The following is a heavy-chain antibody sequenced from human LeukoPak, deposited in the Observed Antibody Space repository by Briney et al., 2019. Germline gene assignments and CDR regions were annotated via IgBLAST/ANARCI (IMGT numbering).Heavy chain of an antibody. D-gene: IGHD4-17*01. V-gene: IGHV3-49*04. Sequence: PGGSLRLSCAASGFTISDHYMDWVRQAPGKGLEWVGFIRSKAYGGTTEYAASVKGRFTISRDDSKSIAYLQMNSLKTEDTAVYYCTSKYGDLDYWGQGTLVTVSS. J-gene: IGHJ4*02. CDR3: TSKYGDLDY. CDR2: IRSKAYGGTT. CDR1: GFTISDHY.